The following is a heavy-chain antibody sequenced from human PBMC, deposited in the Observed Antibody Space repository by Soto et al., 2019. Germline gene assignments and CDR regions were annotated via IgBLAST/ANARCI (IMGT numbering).Heavy chain of an antibody. V-gene: IGHV4-4*02. CDR3: ARESLTLVAPPMVYFDF. J-gene: IGHJ4*02. CDR1: GGSISSSNW. Sequence: SETLSLTCAVSGGSISSSNWWSWVRQPPGKGLEWIGEIYHSGSTNYNPSLKSRVTISVDKSKNQFSLKLSSVTAADTAVYYCARESLTLVAPPMVYFDFWGQGTLVTVSS. D-gene: IGHD5-12*01. CDR2: IYHSGST.